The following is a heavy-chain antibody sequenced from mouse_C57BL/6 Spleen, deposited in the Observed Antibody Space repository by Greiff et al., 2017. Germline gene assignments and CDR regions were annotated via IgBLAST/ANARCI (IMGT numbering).Heavy chain of an antibody. D-gene: IGHD2-1*01. Sequence: EVQLQQSGAELVKPGASVKLSCTASGFNIKDYYMHWVKQRTEQGLEWIGRIDPEDGDTKYAPKFQGKATITADTSSNTAYLQLSSLTSEDTAVYYCARSAGNYYAMDYWGQGTSVTVSS. J-gene: IGHJ4*01. V-gene: IGHV14-2*01. CDR2: IDPEDGDT. CDR1: GFNIKDYY. CDR3: ARSAGNYYAMDY.